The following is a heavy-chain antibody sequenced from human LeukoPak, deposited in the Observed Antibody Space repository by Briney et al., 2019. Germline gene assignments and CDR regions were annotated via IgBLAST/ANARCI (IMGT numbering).Heavy chain of an antibody. J-gene: IGHJ4*02. CDR1: GGSISSGGYY. Sequence: KPSQTLSFTCTVSGGSISSGGYYWSWIRQHPGKGLEWIGYIYYSGSTYYNPSLKSRVTISVDTSKNQFSLKLSSVTAADTAVYYCARDRSYGETDYWGQGTLVTVSS. CDR2: IYYSGST. D-gene: IGHD5-18*01. V-gene: IGHV4-31*03. CDR3: ARDRSYGETDY.